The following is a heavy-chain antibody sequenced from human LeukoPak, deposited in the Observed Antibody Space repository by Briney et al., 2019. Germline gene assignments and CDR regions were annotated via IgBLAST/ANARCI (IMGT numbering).Heavy chain of an antibody. CDR1: GFTFRNSW. D-gene: IGHD2-2*02. CDR2: TNQDGSEK. V-gene: IGHV3-7*05. Sequence: PGESLRLSCAASGFTFRNSWMSWVRQAQGKGLEWVANTNQDGSEKYYVDSVKGRFTISRDNAENSLYLQMNSLRAEDTAVYFCAREFFRGYTFDYWGQGTLVTVSS. CDR3: AREFFRGYTFDY. J-gene: IGHJ4*02.